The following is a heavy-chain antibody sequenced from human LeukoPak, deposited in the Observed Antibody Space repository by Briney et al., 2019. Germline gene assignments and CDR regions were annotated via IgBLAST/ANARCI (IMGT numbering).Heavy chain of an antibody. D-gene: IGHD6-13*01. V-gene: IGHV4-59*01. CDR2: IYYSGST. CDR3: ALGLAAAGIFDY. J-gene: IGHJ4*02. CDR1: GGSISSYY. Sequence: SETLSLTCTVSGGSISSYYWSWIRQPPGKGLEWIGYIYYSGSTNYNPSLKSRVTISVDTSKNQFSLKLSSVTAADTAVYYCALGLAAAGIFDYWGQGTLVTVSS.